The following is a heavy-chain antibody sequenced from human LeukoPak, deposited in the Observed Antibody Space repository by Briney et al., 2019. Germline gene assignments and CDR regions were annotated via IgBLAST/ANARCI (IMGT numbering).Heavy chain of an antibody. Sequence: SETPSLTCTVSGGSISSYYWSWMRQHPGKGLERIGYIYYSGSTNYNPSLKSRVTISVDTSKNQFSLKLSSVTAADTAVYYCAIHDNFIYWGQGTLITVSS. CDR2: IYYSGST. CDR3: AIHDNFIY. D-gene: IGHD3-22*01. V-gene: IGHV4-59*08. J-gene: IGHJ4*02. CDR1: GGSISSYY.